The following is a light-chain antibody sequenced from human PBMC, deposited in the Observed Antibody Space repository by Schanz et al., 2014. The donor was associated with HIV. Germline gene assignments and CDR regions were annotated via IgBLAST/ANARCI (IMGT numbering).Light chain of an antibody. Sequence: EIVLTQSPGTLSLSPGERATLSCRASRSVNSNLAWYQQKPGQAPRLLIYDASNRATGIPARFSGSGSGTDFTLTISSLEPEDFAVYYCQQRSNWPTWTFGQGTKVEIK. CDR1: RSVNSN. J-gene: IGKJ1*01. CDR2: DAS. CDR3: QQRSNWPTWT. V-gene: IGKV3-11*01.